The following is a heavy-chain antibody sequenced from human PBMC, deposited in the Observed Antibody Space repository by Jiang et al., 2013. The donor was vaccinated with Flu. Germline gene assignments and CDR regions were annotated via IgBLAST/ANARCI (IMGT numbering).Heavy chain of an antibody. J-gene: IGHJ4*02. CDR2: VYWDDXK. D-gene: IGHD3/OR15-3a*01. Sequence: WLVSVYWDDXKRYRPSLKNRLTITKDTSRNQVVLRMTNLDPADTATYYCARQSDWIPPSDWGQGTLVTVSS. CDR3: ARQSDWIPPSD. V-gene: IGHV2-5*02.